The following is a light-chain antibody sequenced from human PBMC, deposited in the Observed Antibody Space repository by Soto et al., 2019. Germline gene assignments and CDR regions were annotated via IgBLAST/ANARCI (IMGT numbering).Light chain of an antibody. J-gene: IGKJ1*01. V-gene: IGKV1-39*01. CDR1: QSISNH. Sequence: DIQMTQSPSSLSASVEDRVIITCRASQSISNHLNWYQQKPGKAPKLLIFAASSLQSGVPSRFSGSRSGTDFTLTISSLQPEDFATYYCQQSYSIPPTFGQGTKVEIK. CDR3: QQSYSIPPT. CDR2: AAS.